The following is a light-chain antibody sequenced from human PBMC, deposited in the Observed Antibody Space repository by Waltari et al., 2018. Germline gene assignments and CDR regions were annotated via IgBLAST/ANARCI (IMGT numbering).Light chain of an antibody. CDR1: QSVSSTY. CDR2: GAS. V-gene: IGKV3-20*01. CDR3: QQFGSSPYT. J-gene: IGKJ2*01. Sequence: VVLTQSPGTLSLSLGERVTLSCRASQSVSSTYLAWYQQKLGQAPRLLIYGASRATGIPDRFSGSGSGTDFTLTISRLEPEDLAVYYCQQFGSSPYTFGQGTKLDI.